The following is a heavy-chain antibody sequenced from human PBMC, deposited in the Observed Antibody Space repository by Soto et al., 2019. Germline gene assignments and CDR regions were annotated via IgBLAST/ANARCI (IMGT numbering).Heavy chain of an antibody. CDR2: IYPGDSDA. CDR3: ARPRSGSYRLDYYGMDV. D-gene: IGHD3-10*01. J-gene: IGHJ6*02. CDR1: GYGFTRYW. Sequence: PGESLKISCNGSGYGFTRYWIAWVRQMPGKGLEWMGIIYPGDSDARYSPSFQGQVTISADKSISTAYLQWSRLKASDTGMYYCARPRSGSYRLDYYGMDVWGQGTTVTVSS. V-gene: IGHV5-51*01.